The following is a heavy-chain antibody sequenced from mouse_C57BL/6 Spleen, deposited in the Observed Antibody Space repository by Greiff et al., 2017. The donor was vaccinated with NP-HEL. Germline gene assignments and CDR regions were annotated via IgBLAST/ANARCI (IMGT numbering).Heavy chain of an antibody. D-gene: IGHD4-1*01. CDR1: GFTFSDYY. V-gene: IGHV5-16*01. Sequence: DVMLVESEGGLVQPGSSMKLSCTASGFTFSDYYMAWVRQVPEKGLEWVANINYDGSSTYYLDSLKSRFIISRDNAKNILYLQMMSLKSEDTATDYCARVGGLTGTYYYAMDYWGQGTSVTVSS. CDR2: INYDGSST. J-gene: IGHJ4*01. CDR3: ARVGGLTGTYYYAMDY.